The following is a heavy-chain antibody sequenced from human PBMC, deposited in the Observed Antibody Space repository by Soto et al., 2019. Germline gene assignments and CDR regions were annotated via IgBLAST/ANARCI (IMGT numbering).Heavy chain of an antibody. D-gene: IGHD3-10*01. CDR3: AKDRYYGSGSSYFDY. Sequence: GGSLRLSCAASGFTFSSYGMHWVRQAPGKGLEWVAVISYDGSNKYYADSVKGRSTISRDNSKNTLYLQMNSLRAEDTAVYYCAKDRYYGSGSSYFDYWGQGTLVTVSS. CDR2: ISYDGSNK. V-gene: IGHV3-30*18. CDR1: GFTFSSYG. J-gene: IGHJ4*02.